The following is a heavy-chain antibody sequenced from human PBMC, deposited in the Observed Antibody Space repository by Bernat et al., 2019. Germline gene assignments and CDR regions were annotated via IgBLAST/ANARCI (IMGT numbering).Heavy chain of an antibody. CDR2: ISSSSSYT. Sequence: QVQLVESGGGLVKPGGSLRLSCAASGFTFSDYYMSWIRQAPGKGLEWVSYISSSSSYTNYADSVKGPFTISRDNAKNSLYLQRNSLRAEDAAVYYWAREIGEWEVLGNWFDPWGQGTLVTVSS. J-gene: IGHJ5*02. V-gene: IGHV3-11*05. CDR1: GFTFSDYY. CDR3: AREIGEWEVLGNWFDP. D-gene: IGHD1-26*01.